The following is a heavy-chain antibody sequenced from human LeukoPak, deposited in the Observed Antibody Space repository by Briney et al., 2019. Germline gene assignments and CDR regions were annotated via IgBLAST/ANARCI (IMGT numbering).Heavy chain of an antibody. CDR3: ARDSHSGGWPTPFDY. D-gene: IGHD6-19*01. CDR1: GFTVSSNY. Sequence: GGSLRLSCAASGFTVSSNYMSWVRQAPGKGLEWVSVIYSGGSTYYADSVKGRFTISRDNSKNTLYLQMNSLRAEDTAVYYCARDSHSGGWPTPFDYWGQGTLVTVSS. V-gene: IGHV3-66*01. J-gene: IGHJ4*02. CDR2: IYSGGST.